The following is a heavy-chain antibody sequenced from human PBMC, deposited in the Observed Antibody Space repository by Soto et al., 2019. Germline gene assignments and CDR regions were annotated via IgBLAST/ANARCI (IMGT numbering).Heavy chain of an antibody. Sequence: QMQLVQSGAEVKEPGASVKVSCKASGYIFTGYYIHWVRHAPGQGLEWMGWINPNSGNTNYVQKFQGRVTMTRDTSINSAYMELNGLRSDDTAVYYCARGPCNGCTCYSKYYYGMDVWGQGTTVTVSS. V-gene: IGHV1-2*02. CDR2: INPNSGNT. CDR3: ARGPCNGCTCYSKYYYGMDV. J-gene: IGHJ6*02. CDR1: GYIFTGYY. D-gene: IGHD2-15*01.